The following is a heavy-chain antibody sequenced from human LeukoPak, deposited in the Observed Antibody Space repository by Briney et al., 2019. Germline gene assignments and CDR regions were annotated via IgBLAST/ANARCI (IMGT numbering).Heavy chain of an antibody. CDR1: GFTFDDYA. Sequence: GGSLRLSCAASGFTFDDYAMHWVRQAPGKGLEWVSGISWNSGSIGYADSVKGRFTISRDNAKNSLYLQMNSLRAEDTALYYCAKASSYGSGSWDWGQGTLVTVSS. J-gene: IGHJ4*02. CDR2: ISWNSGSI. D-gene: IGHD3-10*01. V-gene: IGHV3-9*01. CDR3: AKASSYGSGSWD.